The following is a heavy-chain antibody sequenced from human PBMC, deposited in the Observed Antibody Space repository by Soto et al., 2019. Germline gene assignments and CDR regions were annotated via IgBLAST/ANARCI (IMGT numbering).Heavy chain of an antibody. CDR2: ISSSGSAI. V-gene: IGHV3-48*03. CDR1: GFGFSSYE. J-gene: IGHJ4*02. Sequence: GGSLRLSCVASGFGFSSYEMTWIRQAPGEGLEWISYISSSGSAIYYADSVKGRFTISRDNAQHSVYLLMNSLRADDTALYYCASGIDYWGQGTLVTVSS. CDR3: ASGIDY.